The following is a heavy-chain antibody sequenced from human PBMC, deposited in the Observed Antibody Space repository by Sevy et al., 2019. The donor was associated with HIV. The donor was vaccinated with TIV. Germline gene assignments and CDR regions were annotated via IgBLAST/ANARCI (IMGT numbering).Heavy chain of an antibody. Sequence: ASVKVSCKASGYTFTGYYMHWVRQAPGQGLEWMGWINPNSGGTNYAQKFQGRVTMTRDTSISTAYMELSRLRSDDTAVYYCARDGQWGYCSSTSCPEFDYWGQGTLVTVSS. CDR1: GYTFTGYY. D-gene: IGHD2-2*01. J-gene: IGHJ4*02. V-gene: IGHV1-2*02. CDR3: ARDGQWGYCSSTSCPEFDY. CDR2: INPNSGGT.